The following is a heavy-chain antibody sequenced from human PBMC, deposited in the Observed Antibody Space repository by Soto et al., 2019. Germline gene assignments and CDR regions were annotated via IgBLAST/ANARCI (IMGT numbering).Heavy chain of an antibody. CDR2: IIPIFGTA. D-gene: IGHD2-2*01. CDR3: ARDAVVPSPAASPNWFDP. Sequence: QVQLVQSGAEVTKPGSSVKVSCKASGGTFSSYAISWVRQAPGQGLEWMGGIIPIFGTANYAQKFQGRVTITADESTSTAYMELSSLRSEDTAVYYCARDAVVPSPAASPNWFDPWGQGTLVTVSS. V-gene: IGHV1-69*01. J-gene: IGHJ5*02. CDR1: GGTFSSYA.